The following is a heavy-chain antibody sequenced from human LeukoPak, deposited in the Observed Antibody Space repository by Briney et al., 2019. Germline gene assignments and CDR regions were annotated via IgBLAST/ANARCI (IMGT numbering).Heavy chain of an antibody. J-gene: IGHJ4*02. CDR1: GFTFSSYW. Sequence: GGSLRLSCAASGFTFSSYWMHWVRQAPGKGLEWVSYISSSSSTIYYADSVKGRFTISRDNAKNSLYLQMNSLRAEDTAVYYCARRRLGYCSSTSCYTFDYWGQGTLVTVSS. CDR3: ARRRLGYCSSTSCYTFDY. D-gene: IGHD2-2*02. CDR2: ISSSSSTI. V-gene: IGHV3-48*04.